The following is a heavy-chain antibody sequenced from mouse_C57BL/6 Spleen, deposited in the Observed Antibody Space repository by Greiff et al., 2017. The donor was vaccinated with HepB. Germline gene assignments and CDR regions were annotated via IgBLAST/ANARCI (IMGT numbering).Heavy chain of an antibody. CDR3: ARAYGNYVSAWFAY. CDR2: INPGSGGT. CDR1: GYAFTNYL. D-gene: IGHD2-1*01. J-gene: IGHJ3*01. V-gene: IGHV1-54*01. Sequence: QVQLQQSGAELVRPGTSVKVSCKASGYAFTNYLIEWVKQRPGQGLEWIGVINPGSGGTNYNEKFKGKATLTADKSSSTAYMQLSSLTSEDSAVYFCARAYGNYVSAWFAYWGQGTLVTVSA.